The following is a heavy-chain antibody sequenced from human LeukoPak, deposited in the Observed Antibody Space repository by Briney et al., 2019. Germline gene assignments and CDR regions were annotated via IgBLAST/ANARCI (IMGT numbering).Heavy chain of an antibody. Sequence: GESLKISCQGSGYSSTSYWISWVRQMPGKGLEWMGRIDPSDSYTTYSPSFQGHVTISADKSISTAYLQWSGLKASDTAMYYCARHRSSGREEFDYWGQGTLVTVSS. CDR2: IDPSDSYT. CDR3: ARHRSSGREEFDY. D-gene: IGHD6-19*01. J-gene: IGHJ4*02. V-gene: IGHV5-10-1*01. CDR1: GYSSTSYW.